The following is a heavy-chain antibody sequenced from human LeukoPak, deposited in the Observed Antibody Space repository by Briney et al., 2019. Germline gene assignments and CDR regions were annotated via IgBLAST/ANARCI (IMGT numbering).Heavy chain of an antibody. CDR2: INHSGST. Sequence: SETLSLTCAVYGGSFSGYYWSWIRQPPGKGLEWIGEINHSGSTNYNPPLKSRVTISVDTSKNQFSLKLSSVTAADTAVYYCASGGITIFGVVTRPFDYWGQGTLVTVSS. CDR3: ASGGITIFGVVTRPFDY. V-gene: IGHV4-34*01. CDR1: GGSFSGYY. J-gene: IGHJ4*02. D-gene: IGHD3-3*01.